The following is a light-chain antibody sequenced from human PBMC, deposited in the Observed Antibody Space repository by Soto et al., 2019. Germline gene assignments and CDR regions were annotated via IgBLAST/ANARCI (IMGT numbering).Light chain of an antibody. CDR1: QSISSY. CDR3: QQSYSTPRT. Sequence: DIQMTQSPSSLSASVGYRVTITFRASQSISSYLNWYQQKPGKAPKLLIYAASSLQSGVPSRFSGSGSGTDFTLTISSLQPEDFATYYCQQSYSTPRTFGQGTKVDI. J-gene: IGKJ1*01. V-gene: IGKV1-39*01. CDR2: AAS.